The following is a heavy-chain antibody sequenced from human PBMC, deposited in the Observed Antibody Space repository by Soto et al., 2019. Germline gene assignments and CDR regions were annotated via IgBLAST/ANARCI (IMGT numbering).Heavy chain of an antibody. CDR1: GGSGSSGDYF. Sequence: PSETLSRTCTVSGGSGSSGDYFWSWLRQSPGKRLEWIAYIYYSGSTNYNPSLKSRATISVDTSKSQVSLTLTSMTAADAALYYCARSPNYYYYGFDVWGQGTAVTVSS. J-gene: IGHJ6*02. CDR2: IYYSGST. V-gene: IGHV4-61*08. CDR3: ARSPNYYYYGFDV. D-gene: IGHD3-10*01.